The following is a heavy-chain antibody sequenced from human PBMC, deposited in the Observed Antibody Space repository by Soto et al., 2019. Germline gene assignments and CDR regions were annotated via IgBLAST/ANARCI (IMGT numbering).Heavy chain of an antibody. CDR2: IIPIFGTA. J-gene: IGHJ4*02. CDR1: GGTFSSYA. CDR3: ASTYDILTGLLDY. D-gene: IGHD3-9*01. Sequence: GASVKVSCKASGGTFSSYAISWVRQAPGQGLEWMGGIIPIFGTANYAQKFQGRVTITADKSTSTAYMELSSLRSEDTAVYYCASTYDILTGLLDYWGQGTLVTVSS. V-gene: IGHV1-69*06.